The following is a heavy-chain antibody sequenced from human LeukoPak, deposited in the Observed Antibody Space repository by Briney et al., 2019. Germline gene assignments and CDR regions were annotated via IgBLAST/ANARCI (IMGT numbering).Heavy chain of an antibody. J-gene: IGHJ6*03. Sequence: SETLSLTCTVSGGSISSGGYYWSWIRQHPGKGLEWIGYIYYSGSTYYNPSLKSRVTMSVDTSKNQFSLKLSSVTAADTAVYYCARAFGGSSSWSDYYYYYMDVWGKGTTVTVSS. CDR2: IYYSGST. CDR1: GGSISSGGYY. V-gene: IGHV4-31*03. CDR3: ARAFGGSSSWSDYYYYYMDV. D-gene: IGHD6-13*01.